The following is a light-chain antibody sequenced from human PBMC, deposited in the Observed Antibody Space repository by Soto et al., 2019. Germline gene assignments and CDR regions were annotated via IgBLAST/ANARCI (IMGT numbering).Light chain of an antibody. CDR2: DAS. CDR3: QQRRYWPVT. J-gene: IGKJ1*01. CDR1: QSVSSY. Sequence: EIVLTQSPAILSMSPGERATLSCRASQSVSSYFAWYQQKPGQAPRLLIYDASNRATGVPARFSGSGSGTDFTLTISSLEPEDFAVYYCQQRRYWPVTFCLGTKVEIK. V-gene: IGKV3-11*01.